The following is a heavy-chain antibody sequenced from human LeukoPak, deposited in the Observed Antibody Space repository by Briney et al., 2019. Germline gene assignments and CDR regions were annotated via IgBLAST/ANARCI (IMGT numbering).Heavy chain of an antibody. CDR1: GVSISGVGYY. J-gene: IGHJ4*02. CDR3: AGYYYDSSGYFG. V-gene: IGHV4-39*01. Sequence: SETLSLTCTVSGVSISGVGYYWGWIRQPPGKGLEWIGSISYGGSTYYDPSLKSRVFIYVDMSKNRVSLKLSSVTAADTALYYCAGYYYDSSGYFGCGQGTLVTVSS. CDR2: ISYGGST. D-gene: IGHD3-22*01.